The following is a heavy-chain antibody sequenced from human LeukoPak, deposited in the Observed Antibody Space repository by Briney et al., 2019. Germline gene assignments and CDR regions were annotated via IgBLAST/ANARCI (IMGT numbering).Heavy chain of an antibody. D-gene: IGHD3-22*01. CDR1: GFTFSSYS. J-gene: IGHJ3*02. V-gene: IGHV3-48*01. Sequence: HSGGSLRLSCAASGFTFSSYSMNWVRQAPGKGLEWVSYISSSSSTIYYADSVKGRFTISRDNSKNTLYLQMNSLRAEDTAVYYCAKDLGSSGYYYSDDAFDIWGQGTMVTVSS. CDR3: AKDLGSSGYYYSDDAFDI. CDR2: ISSSSSTI.